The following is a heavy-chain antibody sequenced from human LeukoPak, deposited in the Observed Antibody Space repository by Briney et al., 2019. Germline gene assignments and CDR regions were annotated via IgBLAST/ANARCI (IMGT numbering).Heavy chain of an antibody. D-gene: IGHD1-26*01. Sequence: ASVKVSCKASGYTFTSYYMRWVRQAPGQGPEWMGIINPSGGSTSYAQKFQGRVTMTRDTSTSTVYMELSSLRSEDTAVYYCARDRRANLTWFDPWGQGTLVTVSS. CDR2: INPSGGST. CDR1: GYTFTSYY. V-gene: IGHV1-46*01. CDR3: ARDRRANLTWFDP. J-gene: IGHJ5*02.